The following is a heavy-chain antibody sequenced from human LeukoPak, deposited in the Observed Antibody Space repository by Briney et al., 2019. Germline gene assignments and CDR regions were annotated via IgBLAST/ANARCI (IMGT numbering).Heavy chain of an antibody. D-gene: IGHD5-24*01. CDR1: GLTFSGAW. J-gene: IGHJ4*02. V-gene: IGHV3-74*01. CDR3: AKFNPWMATL. Sequence: GGSLRLSCAASGLTFSGAWMQGVRQTPGKGLVWISHIKSDGTATYADSVRGRFTISRDNSKNTLYLQMNSLRAEDTAVYYCAKFNPWMATLWGQGTLVTVSS. CDR2: IKSDGTAT.